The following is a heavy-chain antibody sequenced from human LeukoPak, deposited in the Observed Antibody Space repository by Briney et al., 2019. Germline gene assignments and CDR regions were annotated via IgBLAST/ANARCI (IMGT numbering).Heavy chain of an antibody. CDR2: ISSSGSTI. J-gene: IGHJ4*02. D-gene: IGHD3-3*01. CDR1: GFTFSGYE. CDR3: ARGVITIFGVVDY. V-gene: IGHV3-48*03. Sequence: PGGSLRLSCAASGFTFSGYEMNWVRQAPGKGLEWASYISSSGSTIYYADSVKGRFTISRDNAKNSLYLQTNSLRAEDTAVYYCARGVITIFGVVDYWGQGTLVTVSS.